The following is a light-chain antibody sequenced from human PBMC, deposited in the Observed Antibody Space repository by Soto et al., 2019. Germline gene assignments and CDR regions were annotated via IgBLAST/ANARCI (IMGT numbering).Light chain of an antibody. J-gene: IGKJ4*01. CDR2: SAS. Sequence: EIVLTQSPATLXLSPXXXXTXSCRASQNVGNDLVWYHQKRGQAPRLLIYSASNRATGIPARFSGSGSGTDFTLTISSLEPEDFAAYYCQQRSNWPPTFGGGTKVEIK. CDR3: QQRSNWPPT. CDR1: QNVGND. V-gene: IGKV3-11*01.